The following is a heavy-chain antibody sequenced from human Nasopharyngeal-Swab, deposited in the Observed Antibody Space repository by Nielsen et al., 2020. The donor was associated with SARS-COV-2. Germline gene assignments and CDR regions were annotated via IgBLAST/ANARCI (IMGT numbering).Heavy chain of an antibody. J-gene: IGHJ6*03. CDR3: ARSLYYDFWSGYYTGSQGNYYYYYMDV. CDR2: TYYSGST. CDR1: GGSISSGGYY. Sequence: SETLSLTCTVSGGSISSGGYYWSWIRQHPGKGLEWIGYTYYSGSTYYNPSLKSRVTISVDTSKNQFSLKLSSVTAADTAVYYCARSLYYDFWSGYYTGSQGNYYYYYMDVWGKGTTVTVSS. D-gene: IGHD3-3*01. V-gene: IGHV4-31*03.